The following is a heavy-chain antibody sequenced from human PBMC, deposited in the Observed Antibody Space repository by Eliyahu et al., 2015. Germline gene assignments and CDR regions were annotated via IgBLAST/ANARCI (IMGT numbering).Heavy chain of an antibody. V-gene: IGHV4-59*08. Sequence: QVQLQESGPGLVKPSETLSLTCTVXGGSISSYYWSWIRQPPGKGLEWIGYIYYSGSTNYNPSLKSRVTISVDTSKNQFSLKLSSVTAADTAVYYCARHHVQWSPGPRDAFDIWGQGTMVTVSS. CDR1: GGSISSYY. J-gene: IGHJ3*02. D-gene: IGHD2-15*01. CDR2: IYYSGST. CDR3: ARHHVQWSPGPRDAFDI.